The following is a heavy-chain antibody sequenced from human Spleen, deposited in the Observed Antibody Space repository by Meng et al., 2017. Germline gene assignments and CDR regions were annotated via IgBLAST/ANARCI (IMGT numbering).Heavy chain of an antibody. Sequence: QAHLQQWGAGLLKPSETLSLSCAVSGGPFSYYFWSWIRQPPGKGLEWIGYIYYSGSTSYNPSLKSRLTISLDTSKNQFSLRLNSMTAADTAVYYCARRAVRGDIDYWGHGTLVTVSS. CDR2: IYYSGST. V-gene: IGHV4-34*01. CDR1: GGPFSYYF. D-gene: IGHD3-10*01. CDR3: ARRAVRGDIDY. J-gene: IGHJ4*01.